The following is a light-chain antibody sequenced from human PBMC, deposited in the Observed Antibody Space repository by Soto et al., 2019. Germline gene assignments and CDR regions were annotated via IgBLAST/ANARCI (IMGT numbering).Light chain of an antibody. V-gene: IGLV1-40*01. CDR3: QSYDSSLSGSV. J-gene: IGLJ2*01. CDR2: GNS. CDR1: SSNIGAGYD. Sequence: QSALTQPPSVSGAPGQRVTISCTVSSSNIGAGYDVHWYQQLPGTAPKLLIYGNSNRPSGVPDRFSGSKSGTSASLAITGLQAEDEADYCCQSYDSSLSGSVFGGGTKLTVL.